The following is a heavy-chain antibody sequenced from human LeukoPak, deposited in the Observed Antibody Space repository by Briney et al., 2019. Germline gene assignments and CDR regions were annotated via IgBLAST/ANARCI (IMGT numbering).Heavy chain of an antibody. CDR3: AREDAGGSGGHDAFDI. V-gene: IGHV1-46*01. CDR2: INPSGGST. J-gene: IGHJ3*02. CDR1: GYTFTSYY. Sequence: ASVKVSCKASGYTFTSYYMHWVRQAPGQGLEWMGIINPSGGSTSYAQKFQSRVTMTRDTSTSTVYMELSSLRSGDTAVYYCAREDAGGSGGHDAFDIWGQGTMVTVSS. D-gene: IGHD3-10*01.